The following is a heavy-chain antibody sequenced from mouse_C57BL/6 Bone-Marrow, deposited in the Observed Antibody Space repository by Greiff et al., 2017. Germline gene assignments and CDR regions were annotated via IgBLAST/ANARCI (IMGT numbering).Heavy chain of an antibody. CDR1: GFTFSSYA. V-gene: IGHV5-4*01. CDR3: AREGATKVF. Sequence: EVKVVESGGGLVKPGGSLTLSCAASGFTFSSYAMSWVRQTPDKRLEWVATISDGGSYTYYPDNVKGRCPISRDNAKTNRYLQMSHLKSEDTAMYYCAREGATKVFWGRGTSATVTA. J-gene: IGHJ4*01. D-gene: IGHD3-1*01. CDR2: ISDGGSYT.